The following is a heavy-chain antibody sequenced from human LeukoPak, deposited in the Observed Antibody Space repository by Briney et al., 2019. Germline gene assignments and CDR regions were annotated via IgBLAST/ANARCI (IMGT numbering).Heavy chain of an antibody. CDR1: GGSISSSNW. CDR2: IYHSGST. J-gene: IGHJ4*02. Sequence: SETPSLTCAVSGGSISSSNWWSWVRQPPGKGLEWIGEIYHSGSTNYNPSLKSRVTISVDKSKNQFSLKLSSVTAADTAVYYCARTIAAAGFPFYFDYWGQGTLVTVSS. CDR3: ARTIAAAGFPFYFDY. D-gene: IGHD6-13*01. V-gene: IGHV4-4*02.